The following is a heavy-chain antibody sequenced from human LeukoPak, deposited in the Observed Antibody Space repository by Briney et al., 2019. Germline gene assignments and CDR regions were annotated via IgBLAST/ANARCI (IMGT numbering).Heavy chain of an antibody. CDR2: IKQDGSEK. CDR1: RFTFSNYW. J-gene: IGHJ3*02. Sequence: GGSLRLSCAASRFTFSNYWMSWVRQAPGKGLEWVANIKQDGSEKYYVDSVKGRFTISRDNARNSLYLQMNSLRAEDTAVYYCAREGKRGYSWAFDIWGQGTMVTVSS. D-gene: IGHD5-18*01. V-gene: IGHV3-7*01. CDR3: AREGKRGYSWAFDI.